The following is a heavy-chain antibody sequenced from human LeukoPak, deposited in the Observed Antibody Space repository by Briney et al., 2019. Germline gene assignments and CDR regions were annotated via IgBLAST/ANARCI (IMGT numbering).Heavy chain of an antibody. J-gene: IGHJ4*02. CDR2: ISSSSSYI. V-gene: IGHV3-21*01. D-gene: IGHD4-23*01. CDR3: ARDGRWSPHFDY. CDR1: GFTFSSYS. Sequence: GGSLRLSCAASGFTFSSYSMNWVRQAPGKGLEWVSSISSSSSYIYYADSVKGRFTISRDNAKNSLYLQMNSLRAEDTAVYYRARDGRWSPHFDYWGQGTLVTVSS.